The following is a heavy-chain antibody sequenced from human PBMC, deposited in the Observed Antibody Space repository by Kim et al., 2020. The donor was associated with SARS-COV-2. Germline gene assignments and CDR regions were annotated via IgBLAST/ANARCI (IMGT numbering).Heavy chain of an antibody. CDR2: IIPIFGTA. V-gene: IGHV1-69*13. Sequence: SVKVSCKASGGTFSSYAISWVRQAPGQGLEWMGGIIPIFGTANYAQKFQGRVTNTADESTSTAYMELSSLRSEDTAVYYCARAGSGYDWSYYYYYGMDVWGQGTTVTVSS. CDR3: ARAGSGYDWSYYYYYGMDV. CDR1: GGTFSSYA. D-gene: IGHD5-12*01. J-gene: IGHJ6*02.